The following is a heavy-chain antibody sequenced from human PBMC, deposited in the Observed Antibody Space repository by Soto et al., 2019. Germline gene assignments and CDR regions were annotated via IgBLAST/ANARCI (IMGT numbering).Heavy chain of an antibody. V-gene: IGHV3-33*01. CDR1: GFTFSSYG. CDR2: IWCDGSNK. J-gene: IGHJ4*02. Sequence: PGGSLRLSCAASGFTFSSYGVHWVRQAPGKGLEWVAVIWCDGSNKYYADSVKGRFTISRDNSKNTLYLQMNSLRAEDTAVYYCARGTTVTATLNFDYWGQGTLVTVSS. D-gene: IGHD4-4*01. CDR3: ARGTTVTATLNFDY.